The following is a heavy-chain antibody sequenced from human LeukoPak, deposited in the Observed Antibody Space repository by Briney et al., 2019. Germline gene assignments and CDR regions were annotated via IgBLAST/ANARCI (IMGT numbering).Heavy chain of an antibody. V-gene: IGHV3-7*03. D-gene: IGHD2-2*02. CDR2: INQDGSEE. Sequence: GGSLRLSCAASGFTFSGYWMSWVRQAPGKGLGWVASINQDGSEEYYVDSVKGRFTISRDNAKNTPYLQMNSLRAEDTAVYYCAKDNPRYCSSTSCYKGVDYWGQGTLVTVSS. CDR1: GFTFSGYW. CDR3: AKDNPRYCSSTSCYKGVDY. J-gene: IGHJ4*02.